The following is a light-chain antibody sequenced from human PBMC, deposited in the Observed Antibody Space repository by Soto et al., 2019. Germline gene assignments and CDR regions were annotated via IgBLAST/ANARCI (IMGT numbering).Light chain of an antibody. Sequence: EIVLTQSPGTLSLSPGERATLSCRASQSVSSSFLAWYQQKPGQAPRLLIYGASSRATGIPDRFSGSGSGTDFTLTISRLETEDFAVYYCQQYDNSPWTFGQGNKVEIK. CDR1: QSVSSSF. CDR3: QQYDNSPWT. CDR2: GAS. V-gene: IGKV3-20*01. J-gene: IGKJ1*01.